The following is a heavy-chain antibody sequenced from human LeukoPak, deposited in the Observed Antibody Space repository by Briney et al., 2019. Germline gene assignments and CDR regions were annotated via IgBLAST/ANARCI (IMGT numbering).Heavy chain of an antibody. CDR1: GGTFSSYA. J-gene: IGHJ4*02. CDR2: IIPILGIA. V-gene: IGHV1-69*04. D-gene: IGHD3-22*01. Sequence: SVTVSCKASGGTFSSYAISWVRQAPGQGLEWMGRIIPILGIANYAQKFQGRVTITADKSTSTAYMELSSLRSEDTAVYYCARDLASSGYYSLPDYWGQGTLVTVSS. CDR3: ARDLASSGYYSLPDY.